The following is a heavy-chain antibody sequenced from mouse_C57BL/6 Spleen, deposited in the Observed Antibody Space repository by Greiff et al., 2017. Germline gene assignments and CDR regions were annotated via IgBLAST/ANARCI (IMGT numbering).Heavy chain of an antibody. CDR3: TRGATVVATHYFDY. V-gene: IGHV5-9-1*02. D-gene: IGHD1-1*01. CDR2: ISSGGDYI. CDR1: GFTFSSYA. J-gene: IGHJ2*01. Sequence: EVNVVESGEGLVKPGGSLKLSCAASGFTFSSYAMSWVRQTPEKRLEWVAYISSGGDYIYYAATVKGRFTISRYNARNTLYLQMSSLKSEDTDMYYCTRGATVVATHYFDYWGQGTTLTVSS.